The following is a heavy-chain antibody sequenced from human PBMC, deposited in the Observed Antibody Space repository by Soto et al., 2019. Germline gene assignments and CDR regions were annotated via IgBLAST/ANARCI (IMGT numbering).Heavy chain of an antibody. D-gene: IGHD2-2*01. CDR1: GFTFDSYS. CDR3: ARDGRYCSSTNCFFDY. J-gene: IGHJ4*02. CDR2: ISSSSSTM. V-gene: IGHV3-48*02. Sequence: PGGSLRLSCAASGFTFDSYSMNWVRQAPGKGLEWVSEISSSSSTMYYADSVKGRFTISRDNAKNSLYLQMNSLRDEDTAVYYCARDGRYCSSTNCFFDYWGQGTLVTVSS.